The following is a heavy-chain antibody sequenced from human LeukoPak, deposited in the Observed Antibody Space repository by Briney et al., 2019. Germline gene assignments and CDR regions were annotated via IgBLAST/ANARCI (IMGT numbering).Heavy chain of an antibody. J-gene: IGHJ5*02. CDR2: IYYSGST. V-gene: IGHV4-30-4*08. Sequence: PSQTLSLTCTVSGGSISSGDYYWSWIRQPPGKGLEWIGYIYYSGSTYYNPSLKSRVTISVDTSKNQFSLKLSSVTAADTAVYYWARGGSLTLVWCFAPWGQGTLVTVSS. CDR1: GGSISSGDYY. CDR3: ARGGSLTLVWCFAP. D-gene: IGHD2-15*01.